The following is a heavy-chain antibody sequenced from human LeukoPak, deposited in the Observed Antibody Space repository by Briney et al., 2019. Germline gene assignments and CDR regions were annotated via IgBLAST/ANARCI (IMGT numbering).Heavy chain of an antibody. J-gene: IGHJ5*02. CDR1: GGSISSYY. D-gene: IGHD5-24*01. Sequence: SETLSLTCTVSGGSISSYYWSWIRQPPGKGLEWIGYIYTSGSTNYNPSLKSRVTISVDTSKNQFSLKLSSVTAADTAVYYCARHRGDGYNLSWFDPWGQGTLVTVSS. CDR2: IYTSGST. V-gene: IGHV4-4*09. CDR3: ARHRGDGYNLSWFDP.